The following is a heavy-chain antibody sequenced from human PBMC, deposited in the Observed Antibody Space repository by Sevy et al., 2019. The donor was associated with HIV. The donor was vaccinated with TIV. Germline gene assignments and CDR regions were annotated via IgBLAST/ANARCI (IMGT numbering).Heavy chain of an antibody. CDR2: MNPNSGNT. J-gene: IGHJ4*02. V-gene: IGHV1-8*01. CDR3: AGLDSTSLAAFDY. Sequence: ASVKVSCKASGYTFTSYDINWVRQATGQGLEWMGWMNPNSGNTGYAQKFQGRVTMTRNTSISTAYMELGSLRSEDTAVYYCAGLDSTSLAAFDYWGQGTLVTVSS. CDR1: GYTFTSYD. D-gene: IGHD6-25*01.